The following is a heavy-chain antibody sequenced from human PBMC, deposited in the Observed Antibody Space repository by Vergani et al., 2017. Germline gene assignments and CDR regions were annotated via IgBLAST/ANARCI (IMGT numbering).Heavy chain of an antibody. CDR1: GFTFTSYV. V-gene: IGHV3-30*02. CDR2: IRYDGSNK. D-gene: IGHD3-10*01. J-gene: IGHJ3*02. CDR3: AKFGSYGSGGDAFDI. Sequence: QVQLVESGGGVVQPGVSLRLSCASSGFTFTSYVLHWFRQAPGKGLEWVAFIRYDGSNKYYADSVKGRFTISRDNSKNTLYLQMNSLGAEDTAVYYCAKFGSYGSGGDAFDIWGQGTMVTVSS.